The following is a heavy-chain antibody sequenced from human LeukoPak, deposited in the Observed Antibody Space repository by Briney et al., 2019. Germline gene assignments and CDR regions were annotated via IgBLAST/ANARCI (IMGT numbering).Heavy chain of an antibody. CDR2: ISSSSSTI. Sequence: PGGSLRLSCAASGFTFSSYSMNWVRQAPGKGLEWVSYISSSSSTIYSADSVKGRFTISRDNAKNSLYLQMNSLRAEDTAVYYCARGGNYYDTSGYPDAFDIWGQGTMVTVSS. J-gene: IGHJ3*02. CDR1: GFTFSSYS. CDR3: ARGGNYYDTSGYPDAFDI. V-gene: IGHV3-48*01. D-gene: IGHD3-22*01.